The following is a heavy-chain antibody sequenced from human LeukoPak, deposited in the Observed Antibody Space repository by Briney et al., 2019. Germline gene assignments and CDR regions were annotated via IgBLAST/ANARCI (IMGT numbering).Heavy chain of an antibody. Sequence: SQTLSLTCAISGDSVSSNSAAWSWIRQSPSRGLEWLGRTYYRSKLYTEYAVSVKSRITINPDTSKNQFSLQLNSVTPEDTAVYYCARGSYTSTWFWGQGTLVTVSS. V-gene: IGHV6-1*01. J-gene: IGHJ4*02. CDR1: GDSVSSNSAA. CDR3: ARGSYTSTWF. D-gene: IGHD6-13*01. CDR2: TYYRSKLYT.